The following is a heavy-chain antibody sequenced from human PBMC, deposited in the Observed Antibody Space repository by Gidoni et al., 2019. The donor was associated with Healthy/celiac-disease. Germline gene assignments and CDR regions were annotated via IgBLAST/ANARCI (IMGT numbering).Heavy chain of an antibody. CDR2: INHSGST. Sequence: QVQLQQWGAGLLKPSQTLSPTCAVYGGSFSGYYSSWIRQPPGKGLEWMGEINHSGSTNYNPSLKSRVTISVDTSKNQFSLKLSSVTAADTAVYYCATETTRESNYYGSGGHEPYYYYGMDVWGQGTTVTVSS. V-gene: IGHV4-34*01. CDR1: GGSFSGYY. CDR3: ATETTRESNYYGSGGHEPYYYYGMDV. D-gene: IGHD3-10*01. J-gene: IGHJ6*02.